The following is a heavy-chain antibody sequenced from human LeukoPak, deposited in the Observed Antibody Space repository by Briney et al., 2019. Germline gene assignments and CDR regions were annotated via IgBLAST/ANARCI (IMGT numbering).Heavy chain of an antibody. CDR2: IFYSGRT. V-gene: IGHV4-39*01. Sequence: SETLSLTCSVSGDSVSRSDSYGDWIRQPRGKGLECIGTIFYSGRTYYTQSLKSRLTMSVDHSNNQFSLNLRSVPAADTALYYCARRRYSDGSGYLEWGQGTLLSVSS. CDR3: ARRRYSDGSGYLE. J-gene: IGHJ1*01. D-gene: IGHD3-22*01. CDR1: GDSVSRSDSY.